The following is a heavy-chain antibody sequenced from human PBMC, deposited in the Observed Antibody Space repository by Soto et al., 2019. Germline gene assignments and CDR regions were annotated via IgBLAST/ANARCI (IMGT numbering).Heavy chain of an antibody. D-gene: IGHD2-2*01. J-gene: IGHJ4*02. CDR3: ARAYPKGPGY. V-gene: IGHV3-48*02. CDR2: ISSSSSTI. Sequence: EVQLVESGGGLVQPGGSLRLSCAASGFTFSSYSMNWVRQAPGKGLEWVSYISSSSSTIYYADSVKGRFTISRDNAKNSLYLKMNSLRDEDTAVYSCARAYPKGPGYWGQGTLVTVSS. CDR1: GFTFSSYS.